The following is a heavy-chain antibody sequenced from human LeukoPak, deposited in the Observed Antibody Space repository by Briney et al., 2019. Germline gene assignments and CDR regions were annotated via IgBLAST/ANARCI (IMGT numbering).Heavy chain of an antibody. CDR1: GYTFSSYA. Sequence: WASVTVSCKASGYTFSSYAISWVRQAPGQGLEWMGGIIPIFDTGNYAQKFQGRLTITADESTSTAYMELSSLRSEDTAVYYCARTYYYDSSGYYFDYWGQGTLVTVSS. V-gene: IGHV1-69*13. D-gene: IGHD3-22*01. CDR2: IIPIFDTG. CDR3: ARTYYYDSSGYYFDY. J-gene: IGHJ4*02.